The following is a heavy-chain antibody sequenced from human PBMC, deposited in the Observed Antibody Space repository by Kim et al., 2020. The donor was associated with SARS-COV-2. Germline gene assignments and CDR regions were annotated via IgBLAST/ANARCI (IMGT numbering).Heavy chain of an antibody. D-gene: IGHD3-10*01. J-gene: IGHJ5*02. Sequence: YYIQSLKSRVTIAVDTSKSQFSLKLSSVTAADTAVYYCARDLLGENWFDPWGQGTLVTVSS. V-gene: IGHV4-31*02. CDR3: ARDLLGENWFDP.